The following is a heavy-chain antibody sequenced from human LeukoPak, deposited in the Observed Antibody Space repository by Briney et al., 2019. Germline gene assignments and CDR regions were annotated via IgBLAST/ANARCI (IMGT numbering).Heavy chain of an antibody. V-gene: IGHV1-8*01. J-gene: IGHJ4*02. CDR1: GYTFTTYD. Sequence: GASVKVSCKASGYTFTTYDINWVRQAPGQGLEWMGWMNPKSGYTGFAQKFQGRATMTRDTSISTAYMELSSLRSEDTAVYYCARVTGSIDYWGQGTLVTVSS. CDR2: MNPKSGYT. D-gene: IGHD1-26*01. CDR3: ARVTGSIDY.